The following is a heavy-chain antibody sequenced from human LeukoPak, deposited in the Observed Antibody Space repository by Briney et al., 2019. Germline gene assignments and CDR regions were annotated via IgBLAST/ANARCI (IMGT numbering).Heavy chain of an antibody. CDR3: ATHTFFVVAGTLGY. Sequence: GATVKVSCKASGYTFTDYFMHWVKQAPGKGLEWMGGFDPEDGETIYAQKFQGRVTMTEDTSTDTAYMELSSLRSEDTAVYYCATHTFFVVAGTLGYWGQGTLVTVSS. J-gene: IGHJ4*02. D-gene: IGHD6-19*01. CDR2: FDPEDGET. V-gene: IGHV1-24*01. CDR1: GYTFTDYF.